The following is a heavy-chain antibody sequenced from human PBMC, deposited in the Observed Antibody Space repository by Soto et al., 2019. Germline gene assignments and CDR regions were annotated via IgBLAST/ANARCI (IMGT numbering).Heavy chain of an antibody. J-gene: IGHJ5*02. Sequence: GGSLRLSCAASGFTFSSYSMNWVRQAPGKGLEWVSSISSSSSYIYYADSVKGRFTISRDNAKNSLYLQMNSLRAEDTAVYYCAASRPGIVLIRTEFDPWGQGTLVTVSS. V-gene: IGHV3-21*01. CDR2: ISSSSSYI. CDR1: GFTFSSYS. CDR3: AASRPGIVLIRTEFDP. D-gene: IGHD2-8*01.